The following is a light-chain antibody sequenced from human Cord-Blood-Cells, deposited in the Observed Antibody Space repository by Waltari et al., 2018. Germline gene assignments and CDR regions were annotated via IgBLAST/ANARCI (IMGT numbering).Light chain of an antibody. J-gene: IGKJ1*01. CDR3: QQYYSTPPT. V-gene: IGKV4-1*01. CDR2: WAS. Sequence: DIVTTKAPDSRAVSLGERATINCKSTQSVLYSSNNKNYLAWYQQKPGQPPKLLIYWASTRESGVPDRFSGSGSGTDFTLTISSLQAEDVAVYYCQQYYSTPPTFGQGTKVEIK. CDR1: QSVLYSSNNKNY.